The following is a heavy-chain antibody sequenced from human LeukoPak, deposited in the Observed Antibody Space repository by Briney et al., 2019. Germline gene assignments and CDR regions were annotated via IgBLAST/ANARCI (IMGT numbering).Heavy chain of an antibody. CDR3: ARGATIFGYMDV. CDR2: IYYSGST. J-gene: IGHJ6*03. Sequence: PSETLSLTCTXSGGSISSYYWSWIRQPPGRGLEWIGYIYYSGSTNYNPSLKSRVTISVDTSKNQFSLKLSSVTAADTAVYYCARGATIFGYMDVWGKGTTVTVSS. V-gene: IGHV4-59*01. CDR1: GGSISSYY. D-gene: IGHD3-3*01.